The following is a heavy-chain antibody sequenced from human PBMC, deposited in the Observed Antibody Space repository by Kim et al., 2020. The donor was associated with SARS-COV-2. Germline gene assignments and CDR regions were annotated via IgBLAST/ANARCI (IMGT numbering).Heavy chain of an antibody. CDR3: ARLNFAGYGDNDN. D-gene: IGHD4-17*01. Sequence: GGSLRLSCAASGFTFSSYEMNWVRQAPGKGLEWVSYISSSGSTIYYADSVKGRFTISRDNSKNSLYLQMNSLRAEDTAVYYCARLNFAGYGDNDNWGQGTLVTVSS. CDR1: GFTFSSYE. J-gene: IGHJ4*02. CDR2: ISSSGSTI. V-gene: IGHV3-48*03.